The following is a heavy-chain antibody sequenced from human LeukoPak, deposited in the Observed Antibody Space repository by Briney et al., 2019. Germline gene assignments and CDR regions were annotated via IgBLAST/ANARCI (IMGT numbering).Heavy chain of an antibody. CDR1: GYTFTGYY. V-gene: IGHV1-2*02. D-gene: IGHD3-16*01. CDR2: INPNSGGT. CDR3: ARGGEVGFYYGMDV. J-gene: IGHJ6*02. Sequence: ASVKVSCKASGYTFTGYYMHWVRQAPGPGLEWMGWINPNSGGTNYAQKFQGRVTMTRDTSISTAYMELSRLRSDDTAVYYCARGGEVGFYYGMDVWGQGTTVTVSS.